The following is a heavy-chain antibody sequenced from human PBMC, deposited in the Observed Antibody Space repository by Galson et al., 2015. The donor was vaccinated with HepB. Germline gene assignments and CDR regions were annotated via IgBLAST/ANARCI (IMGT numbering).Heavy chain of an antibody. CDR1: GFTFSSYD. V-gene: IGHV3-13*01. CDR2: IGTAGDT. CDR3: ARGPQPYSSSWDYYYYGMDV. Sequence: PRLSCAASGFTFSSYDMHWVRQATGKGLEWVSAIGTAGDTYYPGSVKGRFTISRENAKNSLYLQMSSLRAGDTAVYYCARGPQPYSSSWDYYYYGMDVWGQGTTVTVSS. D-gene: IGHD6-13*01. J-gene: IGHJ6*02.